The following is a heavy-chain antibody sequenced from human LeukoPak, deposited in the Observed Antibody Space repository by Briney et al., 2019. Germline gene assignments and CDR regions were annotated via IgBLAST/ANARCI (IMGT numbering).Heavy chain of an antibody. Sequence: ASVKVSCEASGGTFSSYAISWVRQAPGQGLEWMGGIIPIFGTANYAQKFQGRVTITTDESTSTAYMELSSLRSEDTAVYYCAKFLTPVGRGVYDIFPADFDYWGQGTLVTVSS. CDR2: IIPIFGTA. CDR1: GGTFSSYA. V-gene: IGHV1-69*05. D-gene: IGHD3-9*01. CDR3: AKFLTPVGRGVYDIFPADFDY. J-gene: IGHJ4*02.